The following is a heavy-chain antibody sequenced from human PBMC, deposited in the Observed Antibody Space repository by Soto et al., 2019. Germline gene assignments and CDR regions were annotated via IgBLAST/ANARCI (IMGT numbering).Heavy chain of an antibody. J-gene: IGHJ5*02. V-gene: IGHV4-59*01. D-gene: IGHD2-8*01. CDR1: GGSISSYY. CDR2: IYYSGST. CDR3: TALGYCTNGVCYEGWFDP. Sequence: SETLSLTCTVSGGSISSYYWSWIRQPPGKGLEWIGYIYYSGSTNYNPSLKSRVTISVDTSKNQFSLKLSSVTAADTAVYYCTALGYCTNGVCYEGWFDPWGQGTLVTVSS.